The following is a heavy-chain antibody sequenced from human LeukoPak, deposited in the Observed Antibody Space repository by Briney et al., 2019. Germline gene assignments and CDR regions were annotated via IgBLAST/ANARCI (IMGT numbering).Heavy chain of an antibody. CDR3: AKDRTVGASYWYFDL. CDR2: ISGSSSDT. Sequence: GGSLRLSCAASGFTFSDPYMSWIRRAPGKGLEWISYISGSSSDTNYADSVKGRFTISRDNAEKSLYLQMNNLGIEDTAMYYCAKDRTVGASYWYFDLWGRGTLVTVSS. CDR1: GFTFSDPY. J-gene: IGHJ2*01. V-gene: IGHV3-11*06. D-gene: IGHD1-26*01.